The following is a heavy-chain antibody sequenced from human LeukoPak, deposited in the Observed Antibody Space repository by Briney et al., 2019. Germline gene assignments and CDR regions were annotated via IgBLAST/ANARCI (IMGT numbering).Heavy chain of an antibody. V-gene: IGHV3-30*02. CDR2: IRYDGSNK. Sequence: GGSLRLSCAASGFTFSSYGMHWVRQAPGKGLEGVAFIRYDGSNKYYADSVKGRFTISRDNSKNTLYLQMNSLRAEDTAVDYGVVILLPVVWGQGTLVTVSS. D-gene: IGHD3-3*01. CDR1: GFTFSSYG. J-gene: IGHJ4*02. CDR3: VVILLPVV.